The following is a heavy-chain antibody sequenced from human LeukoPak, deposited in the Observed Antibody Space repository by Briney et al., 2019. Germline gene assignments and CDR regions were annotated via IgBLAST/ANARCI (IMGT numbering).Heavy chain of an antibody. D-gene: IGHD6-13*01. J-gene: IGHJ4*02. CDR2: ISSSGSTI. CDR3: ARTRVAAAEGY. CDR1: GFTFSDYY. Sequence: GGSLRLTCAASGFTFSDYYMSWIRQAPGKGLEWVSYISSSGSTIYYADSVKGRFTIFSDNAKNSLYLQMNSLSAEDTADYCAARTRVAAAEGYWGQGTLVTVSS. V-gene: IGHV3-11*04.